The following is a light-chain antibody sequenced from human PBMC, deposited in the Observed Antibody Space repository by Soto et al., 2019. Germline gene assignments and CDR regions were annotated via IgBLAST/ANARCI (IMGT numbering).Light chain of an antibody. CDR3: QQYNSYLW. CDR2: KAS. J-gene: IGKJ1*01. CDR1: QSIRSW. V-gene: IGKV1-5*03. Sequence: DIQMTQSPSTLSASVGDRVTITCRASQSIRSWLAWYQQKPGKAPKLLIYKASTLQSGVPSRFSGSGSGTEFTLTISSLQPDDFATYYCQQYNSYLWFGQGTKVEIK.